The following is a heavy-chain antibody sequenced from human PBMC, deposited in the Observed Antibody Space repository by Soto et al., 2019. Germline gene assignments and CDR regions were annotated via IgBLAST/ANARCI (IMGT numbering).Heavy chain of an antibody. V-gene: IGHV1-69*08. CDR1: GGTFSSYT. Sequence: QVQLVQSGAEVKKPGSSVKVSCKAYGGTFSSYTISWVRQDPGQGLEWMGRIIPILGIANYAQKFQGRVTITADKSTSTAYMELSSLRSEDTAVYYCARDVPYYYGSGSWNAFDIWGQGTMVTVSS. CDR3: ARDVPYYYGSGSWNAFDI. J-gene: IGHJ3*02. D-gene: IGHD3-10*01. CDR2: IIPILGIA.